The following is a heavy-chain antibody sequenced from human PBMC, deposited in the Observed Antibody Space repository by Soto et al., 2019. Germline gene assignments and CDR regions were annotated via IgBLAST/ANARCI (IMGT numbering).Heavy chain of an antibody. D-gene: IGHD3-10*01. Sequence: PGGSLRLSCAASGFTVSSNYMSWVRQAPGKGLEWVSVIYSGGSTYYADSVKGRFTISRDNSKNTLYLQMNSLRAEDTAVYYCAREDLYGSGSYSAYYYYYYMDVWGKGTTVTVSS. CDR2: IYSGGST. V-gene: IGHV3-66*01. CDR3: AREDLYGSGSYSAYYYYYYMDV. J-gene: IGHJ6*03. CDR1: GFTVSSNY.